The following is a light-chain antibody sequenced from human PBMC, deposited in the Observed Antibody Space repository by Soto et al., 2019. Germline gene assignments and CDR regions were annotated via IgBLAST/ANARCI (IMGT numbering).Light chain of an antibody. CDR2: EVS. J-gene: IGLJ1*01. V-gene: IGLV2-14*01. CDR3: SSYTSSSLWV. Sequence: QSALTQPDSVSGSPGQSITISCTGTSXDVGGYNYVSWYQQHPGKAPKLMIYEVSNRPSGVSNRFSGSKSGNTASLTISGLQAEDEADYYCSSYTSSSLWVFGTGTKV. CDR1: SXDVGGYNY.